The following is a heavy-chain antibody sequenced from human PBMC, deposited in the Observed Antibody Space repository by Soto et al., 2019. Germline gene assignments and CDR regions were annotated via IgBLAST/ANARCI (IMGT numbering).Heavy chain of an antibody. D-gene: IGHD6-19*01. CDR1: GFSLSNARMG. V-gene: IGHV2-26*01. J-gene: IGHJ4*02. CDR2: IFSNDEK. CDR3: ARTHSSGWYYFDY. Sequence: QVTLKESGPVLVKPTETLTLTCTVSGFSLSNARMGVSWIRQPPGKALEWLAHIFSNDEKSYSTSVKSRLTIYKNNSKSKVVLTMTNMDPVDTATYYCARTHSSGWYYFDYWGQGTLVTVSS.